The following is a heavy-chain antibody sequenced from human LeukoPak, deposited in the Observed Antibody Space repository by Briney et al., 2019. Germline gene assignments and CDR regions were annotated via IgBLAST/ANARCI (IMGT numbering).Heavy chain of an antibody. CDR3: AGGLLDSWNLAY. CDR2: MNPNSGNT. Sequence: ASVKVSCKASGYTFTSYDINWVRQDTGQGLERMGWMNPNSGNTGYAQKFQGRVTMTRNTSISTAYMELSSLRSEDTAVYYCAGGLLDSWNLAYWGQGTLVTVSS. CDR1: GYTFTSYD. J-gene: IGHJ4*02. D-gene: IGHD1-7*01. V-gene: IGHV1-8*01.